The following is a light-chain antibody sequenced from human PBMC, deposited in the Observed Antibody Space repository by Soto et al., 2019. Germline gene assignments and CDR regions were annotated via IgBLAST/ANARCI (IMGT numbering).Light chain of an antibody. CDR3: ISYAGSSIWV. V-gene: IGLV2-8*01. J-gene: IGLJ3*02. CDR2: DVN. CDR1: SSDVGVYNY. Sequence: QPALTQPPSASGSPGQSVTISCTGTSSDVGVYNYVSWYQQHPGKAPKLMIYDVNKRPSGVPDRFSGSKSGNTASLTVSGLQAEDEADYYCISYAGSSIWVFGGGTKLTVL.